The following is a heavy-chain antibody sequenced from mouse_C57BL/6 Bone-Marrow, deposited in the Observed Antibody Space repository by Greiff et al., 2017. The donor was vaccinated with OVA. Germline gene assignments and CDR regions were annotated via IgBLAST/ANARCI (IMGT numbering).Heavy chain of an antibody. Sequence: EVQRVESGPGMVKPSQSLSLTCTVTGYSITSGYDWHWIRHFPGNKLEWMGYISYSGSTNYNPSLKSRISITHDTSKNHFFLKLNSVTTEDTATYYCARGYPRWFAYWGQGTLVTVSA. CDR2: ISYSGST. CDR1: GYSITSGYD. V-gene: IGHV3-1*01. CDR3: ARGYPRWFAY. J-gene: IGHJ3*01. D-gene: IGHD1-1*01.